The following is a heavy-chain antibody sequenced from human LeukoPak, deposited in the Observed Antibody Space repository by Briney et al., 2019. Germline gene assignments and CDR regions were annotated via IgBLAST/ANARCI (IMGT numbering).Heavy chain of an antibody. CDR1: GGSISSYY. Sequence: SETLSLTCTVSGGSISSYYWSWIRQPPGKGLEWIGYIYYSGSTNYNPSLKSRVTISVDTSKNQFSLKLTSVTAADTAVHYCARHATSGSGTYPLDYWGQGTLVTVSS. CDR2: IYYSGST. CDR3: ARHATSGSGTYPLDY. D-gene: IGHD3-10*01. V-gene: IGHV4-59*08. J-gene: IGHJ4*02.